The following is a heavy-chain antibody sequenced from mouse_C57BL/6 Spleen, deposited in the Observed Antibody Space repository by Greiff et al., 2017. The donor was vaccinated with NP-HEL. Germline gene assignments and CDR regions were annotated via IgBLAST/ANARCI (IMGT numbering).Heavy chain of an antibody. J-gene: IGHJ2*01. V-gene: IGHV1-53*01. CDR2: INTSNGGT. Sequence: QVHVKQPGTELVKPGASVKLSCKASGYTFTSYWMHWVKQRPGQGLEWIGNINTSNGGTNYNEKFKSKATLTVDKSSSTAYMQLSSLTSEDSAVYYCARYVIIGNYFDYWGQGTTLTVSS. CDR1: GYTFTSYW. CDR3: ARYVIIGNYFDY. D-gene: IGHD2-14*01.